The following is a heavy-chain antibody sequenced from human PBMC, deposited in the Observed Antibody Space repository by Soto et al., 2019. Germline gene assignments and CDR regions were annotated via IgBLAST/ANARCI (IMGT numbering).Heavy chain of an antibody. CDR1: GFTFSSYS. CDR3: ARDGYYDFWSGYYAFDY. V-gene: IGHV3-21*01. CDR2: ISSSSSYI. D-gene: IGHD3-3*01. Sequence: GGSLRLSCAASGFTFSSYSMNWVRQAPGKGLEWVSSISSSSSYIYYADSVKGRFTISRDNAKNSLYLQMNSLRAEDTAVYYCARDGYYDFWSGYYAFDYWGQGTLVTVSS. J-gene: IGHJ4*02.